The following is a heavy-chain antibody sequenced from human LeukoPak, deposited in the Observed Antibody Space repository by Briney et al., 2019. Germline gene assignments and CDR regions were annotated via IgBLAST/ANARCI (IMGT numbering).Heavy chain of an antibody. CDR2: ISYDGSYR. D-gene: IGHD2-8*01. J-gene: IGHJ6*02. V-gene: IGHV3-30*04. CDR3: AREGYCTNGVCSGKYFANDV. CDR1: GFIFSNYA. Sequence: GGSLRLSCTASGFIFSNYAFHWVRQAPGKGLEWVAVISYDGSYRYSADSVKGRFTISRDNSKNTLFLQMNTLRTGDTAVYYCAREGYCTNGVCSGKYFANDVWGQGTTVTVSS.